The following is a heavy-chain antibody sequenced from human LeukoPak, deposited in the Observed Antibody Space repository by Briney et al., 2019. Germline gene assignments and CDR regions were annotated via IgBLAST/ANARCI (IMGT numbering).Heavy chain of an antibody. J-gene: IGHJ4*02. CDR3: ARDGSRGGSDY. V-gene: IGHV4-34*01. D-gene: IGHD3-16*01. CDR2: INHSGST. CDR1: GGSFSGYY. Sequence: SETLSLTCAVYGGSFSGYYWSWTRQPPGKGLEWIGEINHSGSTNYNPSLKSRVTISVDTSKNQFSLKLSSVTAADTAVYYCARDGSRGGSDYWGQGTLVTVSS.